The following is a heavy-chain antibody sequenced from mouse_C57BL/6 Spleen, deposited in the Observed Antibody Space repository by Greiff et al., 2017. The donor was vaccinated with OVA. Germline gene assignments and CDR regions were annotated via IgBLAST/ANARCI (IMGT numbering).Heavy chain of an antibody. CDR3: ARIGKFSGIYYDYDGYAMDY. J-gene: IGHJ4*01. V-gene: IGHV8-8*01. D-gene: IGHD2-4*01. CDR1: GFSLSTFGMG. CDR2: IWWDDDK. Sequence: QVTLKVCGPGILQPSQTLSLTCSFSGFSLSTFGMGVGWIRQPSGKGLEWLAHIWWDDDKYYNPALKSRLTISKDTSKNQVFLKIANVDTADTATYYCARIGKFSGIYYDYDGYAMDYWGQGTSVTVSS.